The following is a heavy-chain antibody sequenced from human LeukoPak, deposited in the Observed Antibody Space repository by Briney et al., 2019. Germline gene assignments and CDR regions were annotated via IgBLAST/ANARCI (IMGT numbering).Heavy chain of an antibody. V-gene: IGHV3-30-3*01. CDR1: GFTFSSYA. CDR2: ISYDGSSK. Sequence: PGGALRLSCAASGFTFSSYAMHWVRQAPGKGLEWVAVISYDGSSKYYADSVKGRFTISRDNSKNTLYLQMNSLRAEDTAVYYCARSVVGYSSRWYSDYWGQGALVTVSS. D-gene: IGHD6-13*01. CDR3: ARSVVGYSSRWYSDY. J-gene: IGHJ4*02.